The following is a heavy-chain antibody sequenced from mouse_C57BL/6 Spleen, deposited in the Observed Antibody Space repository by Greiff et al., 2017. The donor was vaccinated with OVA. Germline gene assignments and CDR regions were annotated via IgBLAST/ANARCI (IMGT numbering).Heavy chain of an antibody. D-gene: IGHD2-1*01. CDR2: ISSGGSYT. CDR3: ARQGDGNYAYWYFDV. CDR1: GFTFSSYG. J-gene: IGHJ1*03. V-gene: IGHV5-6*01. Sequence: EVQLVESGGDLVKPGGSLKLSCAASGFTFSSYGMSWVRQTPDKRLEWVATISSGGSYTYYPDSVKGRFTISRDNAKNTLYLQMSSLKSEDTAMYYCARQGDGNYAYWYFDVWGTGTTVTVSS.